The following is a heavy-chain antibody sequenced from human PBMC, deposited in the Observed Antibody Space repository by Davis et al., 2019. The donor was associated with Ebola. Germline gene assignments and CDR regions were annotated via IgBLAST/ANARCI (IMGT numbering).Heavy chain of an antibody. Sequence: PSEILSLTCTVSGGSISRGGSYWTWIRQHPGKGLEWIGYIYYSGSTYYKPSLKSRVTISLDTSKNQSSLNLYSVTAADTAVYYCARDLRYDSSGYDYYFYMDVWGKGTTVTVSS. J-gene: IGHJ6*03. V-gene: IGHV4-31*03. D-gene: IGHD3-22*01. CDR2: IYYSGST. CDR1: GGSISRGGSY. CDR3: ARDLRYDSSGYDYYFYMDV.